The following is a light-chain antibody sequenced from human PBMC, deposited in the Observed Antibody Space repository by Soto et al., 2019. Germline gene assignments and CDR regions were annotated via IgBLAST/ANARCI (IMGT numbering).Light chain of an antibody. CDR2: GAS. V-gene: IGKV3-20*01. Sequence: EIVLTQSPGTLSLSPWERATLSCRASQSVSSSYLAWYQQKPGQAPRLLIYGASSRATGIPDRFSGSGSGTEFTLTISSLQPEDFATYYCQQYNSYWTFGQGTKVDIK. CDR3: QQYNSYWT. CDR1: QSVSSSY. J-gene: IGKJ1*01.